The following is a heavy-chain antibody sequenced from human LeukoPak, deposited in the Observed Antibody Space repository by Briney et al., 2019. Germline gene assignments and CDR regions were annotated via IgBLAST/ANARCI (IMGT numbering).Heavy chain of an antibody. CDR2: IYHSGST. D-gene: IGHD3-3*01. Sequence: SETLSLTCTVSGGSISSGGYYWSWIRQPPGKGLEWIGYIYHSGSTYYNPSLKSRVTMSVDTSKNQFSLRLSSVTAADTAAYFCARQYDFWSGSIDYWGQGTLVTVSS. CDR1: GGSISSGGYY. V-gene: IGHV4-30-2*01. J-gene: IGHJ4*02. CDR3: ARQYDFWSGSIDY.